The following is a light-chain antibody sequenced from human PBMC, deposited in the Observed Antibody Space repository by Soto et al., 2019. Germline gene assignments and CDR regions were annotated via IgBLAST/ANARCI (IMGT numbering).Light chain of an antibody. V-gene: IGLV1-40*01. CDR3: QSFDTALRSAI. CDR1: SSNIGAYYD. Sequence: QSVLTQPPSVSGAPGQRVTISCTGTSSNIGAYYDVNWYQIVPGKAPKLLISRNNNRPSGVPDRFSGSKSDTSASLAITGLQSEDEAEYYCQSFDTALRSAIFGGGTKLTVL. CDR2: RNN. J-gene: IGLJ2*01.